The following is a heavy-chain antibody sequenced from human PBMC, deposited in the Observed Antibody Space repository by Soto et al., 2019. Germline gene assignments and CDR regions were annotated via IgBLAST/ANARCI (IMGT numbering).Heavy chain of an antibody. CDR2: IYHSGST. CDR1: GGSISSGGYS. J-gene: IGHJ4*02. V-gene: IGHV4-30-2*01. D-gene: IGHD4-17*01. Sequence: NPSETLSLTCAVSGGSISSGGYSWSWIRQPPGKGLEWIGYIYHSGSTYYNPSLKSLVTISVDRSKNQFSLKLSSVTATDTAVYYCARGGRYATVTTFSFDYWGQGTLVTVSS. CDR3: ARGGRYATVTTFSFDY.